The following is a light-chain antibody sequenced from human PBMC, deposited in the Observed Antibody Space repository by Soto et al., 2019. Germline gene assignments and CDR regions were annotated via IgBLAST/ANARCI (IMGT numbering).Light chain of an antibody. V-gene: IGLV2-14*03. CDR1: SSDVGNNNY. Sequence: QSALTQPASVSGSPGQSITISCTGTSSDVGNNNYVSWYQHNPGRAPKVMICDVTNRPSGVSNRFSGSKSGNTASLTISGLQAEEAADYYCSSFTGSSYVFGTGTKLTVL. CDR3: SSFTGSSYV. J-gene: IGLJ1*01. CDR2: DVT.